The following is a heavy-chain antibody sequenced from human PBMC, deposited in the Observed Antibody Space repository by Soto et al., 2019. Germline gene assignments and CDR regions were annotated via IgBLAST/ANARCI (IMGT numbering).Heavy chain of an antibody. CDR2: INSDGTLT. V-gene: IGHV3-74*01. CDR3: ARGISGAYDSTYDW. D-gene: IGHD5-12*01. CDR1: GFSFNNYW. Sequence: PGGSLRLSCAASGFSFNNYWMHWVRQAPGKGLVWVSRINSDGTLTNYADSVKGRFTISRDNAKNTLRLQMNSLRAEDTAVYYCARGISGAYDSTYDWWGQGTLVTVSP. J-gene: IGHJ4*02.